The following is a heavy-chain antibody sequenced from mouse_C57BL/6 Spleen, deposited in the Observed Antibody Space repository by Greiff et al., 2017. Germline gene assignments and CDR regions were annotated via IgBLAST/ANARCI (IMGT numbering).Heavy chain of an antibody. V-gene: IGHV5-4*01. J-gene: IGHJ3*01. CDR3: AREEGDDYDGGAWFAY. CDR1: GFTFSSYA. CDR2: ISDGGSYT. D-gene: IGHD2-4*01. Sequence: EVQLVESGGGLVKPGGSLKLSCAASGFTFSSYAMSWVRQTPEKRLEWVATISDGGSYTYYPDNVKGRFTISRDNAKNNLYLQMSHLKSEDTAMYYCAREEGDDYDGGAWFAYGGQGTLVTVSA.